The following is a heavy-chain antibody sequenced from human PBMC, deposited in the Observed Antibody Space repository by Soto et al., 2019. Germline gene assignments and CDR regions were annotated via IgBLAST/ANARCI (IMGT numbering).Heavy chain of an antibody. D-gene: IGHD3-3*01. V-gene: IGHV1-18*04. CDR1: GYTFTSYG. CDR3: ARDYYDFWSGYSRQLWFDP. Sequence: ASVKVSCKASGYTFTSYGISWVRQAPGQGLEWMGWISAYNGNTNYAQKLQGRVTMTTDTSTSTAYMELRSLRSADTAVYYCARDYYDFWSGYSRQLWFDPWGQGTLVTVSS. J-gene: IGHJ5*02. CDR2: ISAYNGNT.